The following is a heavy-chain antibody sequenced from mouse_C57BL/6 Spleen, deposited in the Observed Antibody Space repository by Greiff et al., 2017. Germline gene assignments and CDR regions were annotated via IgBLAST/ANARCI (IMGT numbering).Heavy chain of an antibody. CDR1: GYTFTSYW. D-gene: IGHD4-1*01. CDR3: ARKLANWDGFAY. CDR2: IHPNSGST. V-gene: IGHV1-64*01. Sequence: VQLQQSGAELVKPGASVKLSCKASGYTFTSYWMHWVKQRPGQGLEWIGMIHPNSGSTNYNEKFKSKATLTVDKSSSTAYMQLSSLTSEDSAVYYCARKLANWDGFAYWGQGTLVTVSA. J-gene: IGHJ3*01.